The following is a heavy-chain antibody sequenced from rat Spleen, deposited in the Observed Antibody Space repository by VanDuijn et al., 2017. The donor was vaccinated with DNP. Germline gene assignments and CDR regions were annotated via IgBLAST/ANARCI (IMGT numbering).Heavy chain of an antibody. CDR3: ARHDGAAHWFIY. CDR2: IKQDSSVI. CDR1: GLNFSDYW. D-gene: IGHD1-2*01. Sequence: EVKLVESGGVLVQPGRSLKLSCAVSGLNFSDYWMGWVRQAPGKGLEWMGEIKQDSSVINHNPSLRDRFTISRDNAQDSLYLQMNNLGSEDTGTYYCARHDGAAHWFIYWGQGTLVTVSS. V-gene: IGHV4-2*01. J-gene: IGHJ3*01.